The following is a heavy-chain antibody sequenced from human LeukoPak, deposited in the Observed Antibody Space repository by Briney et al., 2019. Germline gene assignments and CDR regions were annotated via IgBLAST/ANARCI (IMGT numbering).Heavy chain of an antibody. V-gene: IGHV3-74*01. J-gene: IGHJ6*02. CDR2: INSDASRT. CDR1: GFTFSGNW. CDR3: GRGNYYAMDV. Sequence: GGSLRLSCVASGFTFSGNWMHWVRQAPGKGLVWVARINSDASRTSYADSVKGRFTVSRDNAKNTLYLQMDSLRGEDTAVYYCGRGNYYAMDVWGQGTTVTDSS.